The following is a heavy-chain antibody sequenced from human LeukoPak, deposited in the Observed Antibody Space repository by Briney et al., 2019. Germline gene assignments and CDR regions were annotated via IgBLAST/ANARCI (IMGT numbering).Heavy chain of an antibody. D-gene: IGHD2-8*01. V-gene: IGHV1-8*01. CDR3: ARGLGYCTTPDCPARVFCFDY. CDR2: MNPNSGNT. CDR1: GYTFTSYD. J-gene: IGHJ4*02. Sequence: ASVKVSCKASGYTFTSYDINWVRQATGQGLEWMGWMNPNSGNTGYAQKFQGRVTMTRNTSISTAYMELSSLRSDDTAVYYCARGLGYCTTPDCPARVFCFDYWGQGTLVSVSS.